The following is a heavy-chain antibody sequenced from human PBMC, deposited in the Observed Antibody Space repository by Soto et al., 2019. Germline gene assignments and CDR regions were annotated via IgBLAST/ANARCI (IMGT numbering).Heavy chain of an antibody. V-gene: IGHV1-18*01. J-gene: IGHJ4*02. CDR2: ISAYFGNA. Sequence: ASVKVSCKASGGRFSSYASSWVRQAPGQGLEWMGWISAYFGNANYAQKLQGRVTMTADTSTSTAYMELRSLRSDDTAVYYCASNNLRYFDWLSGKTAFDYWGQGTLVTVSS. CDR1: GGRFSSYA. D-gene: IGHD3-9*01. CDR3: ASNNLRYFDWLSGKTAFDY.